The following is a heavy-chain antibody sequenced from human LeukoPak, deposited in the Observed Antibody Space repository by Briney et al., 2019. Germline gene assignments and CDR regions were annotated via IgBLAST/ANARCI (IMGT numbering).Heavy chain of an antibody. CDR1: GFIFSDYS. CDR2: ITASSDNI. Sequence: GGSLRLSCVSSGFIFSDYSMNWVRQAPGKGLEWISYITASSDNINYADSVGGRFTISRDNAKNSLYPQMNSLRDDDTAIYYCARGAHRGAWLIDYWGQGTLVTVSS. V-gene: IGHV3-48*02. D-gene: IGHD3-16*01. J-gene: IGHJ4*02. CDR3: ARGAHRGAWLIDY.